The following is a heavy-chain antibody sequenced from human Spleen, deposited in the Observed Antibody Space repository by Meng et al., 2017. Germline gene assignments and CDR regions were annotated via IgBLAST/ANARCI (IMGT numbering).Heavy chain of an antibody. V-gene: IGHV3-30*19. J-gene: IGHJ4*02. Sequence: GESLKISCAASGFTFSSYGMHWVRQAPGKGLEWVAVISYDGSNKYYADSVKGRFTISRDNSKNTLYLQMNSLRAEDTAVYYCARAEYTYYYDSSGYYYGYWGQGTLVTVSS. CDR1: GFTFSSYG. CDR2: ISYDGSNK. D-gene: IGHD3-22*01. CDR3: ARAEYTYYYDSSGYYYGY.